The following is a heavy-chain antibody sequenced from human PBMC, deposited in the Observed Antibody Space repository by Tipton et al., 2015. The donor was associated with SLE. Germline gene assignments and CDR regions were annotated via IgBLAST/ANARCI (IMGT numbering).Heavy chain of an antibody. Sequence: TLSLTCAVYGGSFSGYYWSWIRQPPGKGLEWIGEINHSGSTNYNPSLKSRVTISVDKSKNQFPLKLSSVTAAGTAVYYCAITPEAVAGDAAFDICGQGTMVTVSS. V-gene: IGHV4-34*01. CDR1: GGSFSGYY. CDR3: AITPEAVAGDAAFDI. J-gene: IGHJ3*02. D-gene: IGHD6-19*01. CDR2: INHSGST.